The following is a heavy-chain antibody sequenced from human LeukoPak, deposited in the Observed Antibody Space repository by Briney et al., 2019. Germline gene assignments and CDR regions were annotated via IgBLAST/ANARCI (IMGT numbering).Heavy chain of an antibody. CDR1: GGSISSSSSY. CDR3: ARSIYGSGSYFDY. Sequence: SETLSLTCTVSGGSISSSSSYWGWIRQPPGKGLEWIGYIYYSGSTYYNPSLKSRVTISVDTSKNQFSLKLSSVTAADTAVYYCARSIYGSGSYFDYWGQGTLVTVSS. D-gene: IGHD3-10*01. J-gene: IGHJ4*02. CDR2: IYYSGST. V-gene: IGHV4-39*01.